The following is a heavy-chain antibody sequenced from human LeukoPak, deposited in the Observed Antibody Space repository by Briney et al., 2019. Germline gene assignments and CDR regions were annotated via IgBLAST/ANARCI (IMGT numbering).Heavy chain of an antibody. CDR1: GFTFSSYA. CDR3: AKETNYYHSGSYWEHIQH. D-gene: IGHD3-10*01. J-gene: IGHJ1*01. Sequence: GGSLRLSCAASGFTFSSYAMSWVRQAPGKGLEWVSTISGSGVSTHYADPVKGRFTISRDNSKNTLYLQMNSLRAEDTAVYYCAKETNYYHSGSYWEHIQHWGQGTLVTVSS. CDR2: ISGSGVST. V-gene: IGHV3-23*01.